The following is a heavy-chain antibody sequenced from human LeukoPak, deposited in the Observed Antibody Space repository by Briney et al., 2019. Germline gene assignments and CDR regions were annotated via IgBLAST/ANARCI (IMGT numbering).Heavy chain of an antibody. CDR3: ASTRLEYSYGLYYYYYYGMDV. Sequence: SQTLSLTCAVSGGSISSGDYYWSWIRQPPGKGLEWIGYIYYSGSTYYNPSLKSRVTISVDTSKNQFSLKLSSVTAADTAVYYCASTRLEYSYGLYYYYYYGMDVWGQGTTVTVSS. V-gene: IGHV4-30-4*01. D-gene: IGHD5-18*01. CDR1: GGSISSGDYY. J-gene: IGHJ6*02. CDR2: IYYSGST.